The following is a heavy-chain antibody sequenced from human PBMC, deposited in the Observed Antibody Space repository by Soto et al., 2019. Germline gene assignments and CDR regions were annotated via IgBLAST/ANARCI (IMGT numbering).Heavy chain of an antibody. CDR1: GFTFSSYA. V-gene: IGHV3-23*01. Sequence: VGSVRLSCAASGFTFSSYAMSWVRQAPGKGLEWVSAISGNGGSTYYADSVKGRFTISRDNSKNTLYLQMNSLRAEDTAVYYCAKDGQWLVYDYYYGMDVWGQGTTVTVSS. CDR2: ISGNGGST. D-gene: IGHD6-19*01. J-gene: IGHJ6*02. CDR3: AKDGQWLVYDYYYGMDV.